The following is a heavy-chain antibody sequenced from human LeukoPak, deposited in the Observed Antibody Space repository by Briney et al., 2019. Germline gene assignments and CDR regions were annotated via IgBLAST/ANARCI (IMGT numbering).Heavy chain of an antibody. Sequence: GGSLRLSFAASGFTFSSYGMHWVRQAPGKGLEWVAFIRYDGSNKYYADSVKGRFTISRDNSKNTLYLQMNSLRAEDTAVYYCAKDKVPLLSRGAFDIWGQGTMVTVSS. V-gene: IGHV3-30*02. J-gene: IGHJ3*02. CDR3: AKDKVPLLSRGAFDI. D-gene: IGHD2-2*01. CDR1: GFTFSSYG. CDR2: IRYDGSNK.